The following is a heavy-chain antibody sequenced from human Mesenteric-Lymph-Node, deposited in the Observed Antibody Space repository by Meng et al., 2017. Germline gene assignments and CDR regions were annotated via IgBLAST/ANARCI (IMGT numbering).Heavy chain of an antibody. CDR3: ARVGYDILRGFDY. CDR1: GFTFSTNW. J-gene: IGHJ4*02. Sequence: GESLKISCVASGFTFSTNWMTWVRQAPGKGLEWVASIKQDGRVKYFVDSVKGRFTISRDNAKNSLYLQMNTLRAEDTAVYYCARVGYDILRGFDYWGQGTLVTVSS. D-gene: IGHD3-9*01. CDR2: IKQDGRVK. V-gene: IGHV3-7*01.